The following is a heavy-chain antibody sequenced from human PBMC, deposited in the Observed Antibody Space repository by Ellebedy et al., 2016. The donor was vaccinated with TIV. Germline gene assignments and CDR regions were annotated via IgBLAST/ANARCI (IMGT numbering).Heavy chain of an antibody. V-gene: IGHV3-30*02. D-gene: IGHD3-3*01. CDR1: GFPFSRYG. CDR2: IRYDGSNT. CDR3: AKAPQGVEGIYYFDS. J-gene: IGHJ4*02. Sequence: GESLKIPCAAPGFPFSRYGLHWVRQAPGKGLEGVAFIRYDGSNTYSADSVKGRFTISRDDSQSTLYLQMNSLTTDDPAVYFCAKAPQGVEGIYYFDSWGQGTLVTVSS.